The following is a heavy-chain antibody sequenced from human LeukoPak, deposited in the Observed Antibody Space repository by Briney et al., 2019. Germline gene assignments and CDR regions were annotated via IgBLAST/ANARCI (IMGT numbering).Heavy chain of an antibody. V-gene: IGHV4-59*08. D-gene: IGHD5-12*01. Sequence: SESLSLTCTVSGGSISNYFWNWIRQPPGKGLEWIGYFFQSGSAKYNPSLKSRVTLSADTSKNQVSLKLNSVTAADTAVYFCARAGGYSGYGSFDYWGQGILVPVSS. CDR1: GGSISNYF. J-gene: IGHJ4*02. CDR2: FFQSGSA. CDR3: ARAGGYSGYGSFDY.